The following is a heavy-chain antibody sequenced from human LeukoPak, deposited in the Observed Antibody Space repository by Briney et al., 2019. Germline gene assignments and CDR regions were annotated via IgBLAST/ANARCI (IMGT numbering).Heavy chain of an antibody. V-gene: IGHV3-48*03. CDR3: ARAEEYSSSSFDY. CDR1: GFTFISYE. CDR2: ISSSGSTI. Sequence: QSGGSLRLSCVASGFTFISYEMNWVRQAPGEGREWVSYISSSGSTIYYTDSVKGRLTISRDNAKNSLYLQMNSLRAEDTAVYYCARAEEYSSSSFDYWGQGTLVTVSS. D-gene: IGHD6-6*01. J-gene: IGHJ4*02.